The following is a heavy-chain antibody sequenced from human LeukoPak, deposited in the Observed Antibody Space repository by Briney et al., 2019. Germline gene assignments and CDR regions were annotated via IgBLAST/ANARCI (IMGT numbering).Heavy chain of an antibody. J-gene: IGHJ3*02. CDR2: ICSSSSYI. D-gene: IGHD2-2*01. CDR3: AREGYCSSTSCSGAFDI. CDR1: GFTFSSYS. Sequence: GGSLRLSCAASGFTFSSYSMNWVRPAPGKGLEWVSSICSSSSYIYYADSVKGRFTTSRDNAKNSLYLQMNSLRAEDTAVYYCAREGYCSSTSCSGAFDIWGQGTMVTVSS. V-gene: IGHV3-21*01.